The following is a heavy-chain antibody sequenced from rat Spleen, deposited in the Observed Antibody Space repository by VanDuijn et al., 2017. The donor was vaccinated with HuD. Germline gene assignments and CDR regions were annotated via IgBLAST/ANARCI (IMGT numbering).Heavy chain of an antibody. D-gene: IGHD5-1*01. Sequence: QVQLKESGPGLVQPSETLSLTCTVSGFSLTTHSVHWVRQPPGKGLEWMGVMWRGGSTAYNSALKSRLSISRDTSKSQVFLKMNSLQTEDTAMYFCAGHWEGNWFAYWGQGTLVTVSS. CDR3: AGHWEGNWFAY. V-gene: IGHV2-1*01. CDR1: GFSLTTHS. CDR2: MWRGGST. J-gene: IGHJ3*01.